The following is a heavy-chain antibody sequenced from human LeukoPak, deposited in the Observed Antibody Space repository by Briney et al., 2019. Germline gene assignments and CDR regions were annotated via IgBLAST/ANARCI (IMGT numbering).Heavy chain of an antibody. V-gene: IGHV3-21*01. Sequence: MPGGSLRLSCAASGFSFSNCSMNWVRQAPGKGLEWVSSISSSSTYIYYADSVEGRFTISRDNVRNSLYLQMNSLRAEDTAVYYCAGDYEGNLAFDIWGQGTMVTVSS. CDR3: AGDYEGNLAFDI. CDR1: GFSFSNCS. CDR2: ISSSSTYI. J-gene: IGHJ3*02. D-gene: IGHD4-23*01.